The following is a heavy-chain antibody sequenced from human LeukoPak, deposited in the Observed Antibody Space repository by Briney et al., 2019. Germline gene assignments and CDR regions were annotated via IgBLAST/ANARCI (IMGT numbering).Heavy chain of an antibody. Sequence: ASVKVSCKASGYTFTSYDINWVRQATGQGLEWMGWMNPNSGNTGYAQKFQCRVTMTMNTSISTAYMELSSLRSEDTAVYYCAICIAAAGIYYYYGMDVWGQGTTVTVSS. CDR3: AICIAAAGIYYYYGMDV. CDR2: MNPNSGNT. J-gene: IGHJ6*02. V-gene: IGHV1-8*01. D-gene: IGHD6-13*01. CDR1: GYTFTSYD.